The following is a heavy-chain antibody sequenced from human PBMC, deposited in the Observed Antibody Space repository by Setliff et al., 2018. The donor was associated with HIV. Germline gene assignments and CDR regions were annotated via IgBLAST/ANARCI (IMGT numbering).Heavy chain of an antibody. J-gene: IGHJ4*02. V-gene: IGHV3-21*01. CDR2: ISSSSRSK. D-gene: IGHD3-22*01. CDR3: ARDSYYDRVRTYIDY. CDR1: GFTFSTYS. Sequence: GGSLRLSCEASGFTFSTYSMNWVRQAPGKGLEWVSSISSSSRSKYYADSVKGRFTISRDNANNSLYLQMNSLRAEDTAVYYCARDSYYDRVRTYIDYWGQGALVTVSS.